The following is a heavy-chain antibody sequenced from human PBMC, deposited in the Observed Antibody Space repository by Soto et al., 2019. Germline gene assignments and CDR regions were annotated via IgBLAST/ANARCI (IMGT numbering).Heavy chain of an antibody. Sequence: PSETLSLTCTVSGGSISNYYWGWIRQPPGKGLEYIGYIYYIGITNYNPSLKSRVTISADTSKNQFSLKMTSMTAADKAVYYCARGGGYDSFDFWGQGIQVTVSS. D-gene: IGHD2-15*01. J-gene: IGHJ4*02. CDR3: ARGGGYDSFDF. V-gene: IGHV4-59*12. CDR2: IYYIGIT. CDR1: GGSISNYY.